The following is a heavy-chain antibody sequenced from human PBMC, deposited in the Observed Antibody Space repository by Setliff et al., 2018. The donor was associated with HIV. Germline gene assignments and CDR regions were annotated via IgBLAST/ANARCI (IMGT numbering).Heavy chain of an antibody. V-gene: IGHV4-59*11. CDR3: ASGRYYDFWSGFDYYFDY. J-gene: IGHJ4*02. CDR2: IFYSGST. D-gene: IGHD3-3*01. CDR1: GGSISSHY. Sequence: SETLSLTCTVSGGSISSHYWSWIRQPPGKGLEWIGYIFYSGSTNYNPSLKSRVTISVDTSKNQFSLKLSSVTAADTAVYYCASGRYYDFWSGFDYYFDYWGQGTLVTVSS.